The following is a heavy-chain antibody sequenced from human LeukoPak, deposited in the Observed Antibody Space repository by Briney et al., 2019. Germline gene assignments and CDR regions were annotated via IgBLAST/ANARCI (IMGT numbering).Heavy chain of an antibody. V-gene: IGHV4-4*02. J-gene: IGHJ4*02. CDR3: AGLVGRYSSGLYYYYFDY. CDR1: GDSINSLDL. D-gene: IGHD3-22*01. Sequence: SGTLSLTCAVSGDSINSLDLWSWVRQPPGKGLEWIGEMYLSGTTHSNPSVKSRVTISIDKSKNQFFLNLSSVTAADTAVYYCAGLVGRYSSGLYYYYFDYWGQGTLVTVSS. CDR2: MYLSGTT.